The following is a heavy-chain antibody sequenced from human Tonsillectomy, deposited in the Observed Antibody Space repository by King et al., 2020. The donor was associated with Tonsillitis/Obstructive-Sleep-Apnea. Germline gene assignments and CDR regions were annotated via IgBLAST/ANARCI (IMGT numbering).Heavy chain of an antibody. CDR1: GGSFSGYY. CDR3: ARGRGYCGGDCYPPSCVDX. Sequence: VQLPQWGAGLLKPSETLSLTCAVYGGSFSGYYCNWIRQPPGKGLEWIGEINHSGSTNYNPSLKSRVTISVDTSKNQFSLELSSVTAADTAVYYCARGRGYCGGDCYPPSCVDXXGKGTTVTVSS. V-gene: IGHV4-34*01. D-gene: IGHD2-21*01. J-gene: IGHJ6*04. CDR2: INHSGST.